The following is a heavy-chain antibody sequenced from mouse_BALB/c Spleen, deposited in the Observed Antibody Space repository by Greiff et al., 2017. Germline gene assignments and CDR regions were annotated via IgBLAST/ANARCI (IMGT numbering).Heavy chain of an antibody. V-gene: IGHV1-39*01. Sequence: EVQLQQTGPELVKPGASVTISCTVSGYSFTDYIMFWLKQSHAKSSQWFGNMIPYYGSTSYNLKFKGKGTLTVDKSSSTVYMQLNGLTSEDSAVYYCARSKESGYGSWCFDVWGAGTTVTVSS. D-gene: IGHD2-1*01. CDR1: GYSFTDYI. CDR2: MIPYYGST. CDR3: ARSKESGYGSWCFDV. J-gene: IGHJ1*01.